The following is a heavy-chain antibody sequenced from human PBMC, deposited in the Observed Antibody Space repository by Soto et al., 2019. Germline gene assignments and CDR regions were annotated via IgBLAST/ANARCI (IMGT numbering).Heavy chain of an antibody. CDR2: IWYDGSNK. CDR1: GFTFSSYG. CDR3: ARPLYPTTVMEFDY. Sequence: QVQLVESGGGVVQPGRSLRLSCAASGFTFSSYGMHWVRQAPGKGLEWVAVIWYDGSNKYYADSVKGRFTISRDNSKNTLYLQLNSLRAEDTAVYYCARPLYPTTVMEFDYWGQGTLVTVSS. D-gene: IGHD4-4*01. V-gene: IGHV3-33*01. J-gene: IGHJ4*02.